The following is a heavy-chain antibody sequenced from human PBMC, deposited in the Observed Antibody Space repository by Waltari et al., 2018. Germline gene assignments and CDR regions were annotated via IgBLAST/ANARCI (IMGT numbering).Heavy chain of an antibody. J-gene: IGHJ4*02. CDR1: GLSVSSNY. Sequence: EVRLVEAGGGLVKPGEFLRLSCAASGLSVSSNYMSWGRQAPGKGLELVSVIYTSGDVYYADSLKGRFTISRDIFKNTLYLQMNSLRNEDTAVYYCARTPYTSGWPGNFDYWGQGTLVTVSS. CDR3: ARTPYTSGWPGNFDY. CDR2: IYTSGDV. D-gene: IGHD6-25*01. V-gene: IGHV3-53*04.